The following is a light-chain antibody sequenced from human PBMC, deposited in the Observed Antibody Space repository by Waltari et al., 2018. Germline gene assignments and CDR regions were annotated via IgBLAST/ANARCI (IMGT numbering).Light chain of an antibody. Sequence: EIVLTPSPGTLSLSVGERATVSCRASESVSRALAWYQQKPGQAPRRLIYGASTRATGIPDRFSGSGSGTDFSLTISRLEPDDFAVYYCQHYLRLPVTFGQGTTVEI. CDR3: QHYLRLPVT. CDR1: ESVSRA. J-gene: IGKJ1*01. CDR2: GAS. V-gene: IGKV3-20*01.